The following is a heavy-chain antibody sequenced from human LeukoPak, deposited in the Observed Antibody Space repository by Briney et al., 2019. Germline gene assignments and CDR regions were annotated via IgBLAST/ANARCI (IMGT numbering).Heavy chain of an antibody. CDR3: ARSKGGSFAFYYFDY. D-gene: IGHD1-26*01. V-gene: IGHV4-59*08. Sequence: SETLSLTCTVSGGSISSYYWSWIRQPPGKGLEWIGEIYHSGSTNYNPSLKSRVTISVDKSKNQFSLKLSSVTAADTAVYYCARSKGGSFAFYYFDYWGQGTLVTVSS. J-gene: IGHJ4*02. CDR2: IYHSGST. CDR1: GGSISSYY.